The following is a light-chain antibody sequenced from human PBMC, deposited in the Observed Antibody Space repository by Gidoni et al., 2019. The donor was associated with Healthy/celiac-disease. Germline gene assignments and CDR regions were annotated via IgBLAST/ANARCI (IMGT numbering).Light chain of an antibody. J-gene: IGKJ2*01. V-gene: IGKV3-11*01. CDR3: PPRRNWYP. Sequence: EIVLTQSPATRSLSPGERATLSCRARQSVSSYLAWYQQTPGQAPRLIIYDASNRATGIPARFSGSGSGTDFPLTLRSLGPVDFAVYSCPPRRNWYPFGPGPKLE. CDR1: QSVSSY. CDR2: DAS.